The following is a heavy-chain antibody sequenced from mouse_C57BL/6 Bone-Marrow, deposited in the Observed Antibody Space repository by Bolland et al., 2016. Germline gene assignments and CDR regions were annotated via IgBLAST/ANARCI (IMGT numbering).Heavy chain of an antibody. CDR3: VRDYGSVMEY. J-gene: IGHJ4*01. D-gene: IGHD1-1*01. V-gene: IGHV10-1*01. Sequence: NYATYYADSVKDRFTISRDDSESMLYLQMNNLKTEDTAMYYCVRDYGSVMEYWGQGTS. CDR2: NYAT.